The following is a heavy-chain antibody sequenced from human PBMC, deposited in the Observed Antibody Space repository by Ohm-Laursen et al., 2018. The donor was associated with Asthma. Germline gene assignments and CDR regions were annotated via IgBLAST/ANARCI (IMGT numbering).Heavy chain of an antibody. CDR3: VKSRGSSTSWGSFDY. CDR2: INSDGSST. D-gene: IGHD2-2*01. V-gene: IGHV3-74*01. CDR1: GFTFSSYW. J-gene: IGHJ4*02. Sequence: GSLRLSCTASGFTFSSYWMHWVRQAPGKGLVWVSRINSDGSSTSYADSVKGRFTISRDNAKDTLYLQMNSLRAEDTAVYYCVKSRGSSTSWGSFDYWGQGTLVTVSS.